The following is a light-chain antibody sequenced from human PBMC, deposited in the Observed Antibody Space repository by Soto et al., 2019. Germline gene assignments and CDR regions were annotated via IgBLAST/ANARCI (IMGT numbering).Light chain of an antibody. CDR3: QSYDSSLGAYV. J-gene: IGLJ1*01. CDR2: GNS. Sequence: QSVLTQPTSVSGAPGQRVTISCTGSSSSIGAGYDVHWYQQLPGTAPKVLIYGNSNRPSGVPDRFSGSKSGTSASLAITGLQAEDEADYYCQSYDSSLGAYVFGTGTKVTVL. CDR1: SSSIGAGYD. V-gene: IGLV1-40*01.